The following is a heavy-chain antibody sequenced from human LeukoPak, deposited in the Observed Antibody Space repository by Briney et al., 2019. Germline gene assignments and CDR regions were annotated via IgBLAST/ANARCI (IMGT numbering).Heavy chain of an antibody. CDR3: ARLHYDILTGYFLFDY. V-gene: IGHV4-59*08. CDR1: GGSISSYY. CDR2: IYYSGST. Sequence: KPSETLSLTCTVSGGSISSYYWSWIRRPPGKGLEWIGYIYYSGSTNYNPSLKSRVTISVDTSKNQFSLKLSSVTAADTAVYYCARLHYDILTGYFLFDYWGQGTLVTVSS. D-gene: IGHD3-9*01. J-gene: IGHJ4*02.